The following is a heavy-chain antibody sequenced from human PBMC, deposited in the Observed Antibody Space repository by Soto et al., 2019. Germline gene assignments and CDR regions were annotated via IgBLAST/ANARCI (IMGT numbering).Heavy chain of an antibody. CDR1: GFTVSSNY. CDR3: ASSQPTHRHYYYYYGMDV. D-gene: IGHD6-13*01. CDR2: IYSGGST. Sequence: GGSLRLSCAASGFTVSSNYMSWVRQAPGKGLEWVSVIYSGGSTYYADSVKGRFTISRDNSKNTLYLQMNSLRAEDTAVYYCASSQPTHRHYYYYYGMDVWGQGTTVTVSS. J-gene: IGHJ6*02. V-gene: IGHV3-53*01.